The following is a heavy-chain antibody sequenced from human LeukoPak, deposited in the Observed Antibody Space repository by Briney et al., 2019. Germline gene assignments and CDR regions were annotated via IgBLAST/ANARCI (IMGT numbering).Heavy chain of an antibody. Sequence: GGSLRLSCAASGFTLSDYWMNWVRQAPGKGLEWVADINLHGSVKLHVDSVEGRFTISRDNAKNSLFLQMTSLKVADTAVYYCAAWGLYNYWGQGTLVTVSS. V-gene: IGHV3-7*01. D-gene: IGHD7-27*01. J-gene: IGHJ4*02. CDR1: GFTLSDYW. CDR3: AAWGLYNY. CDR2: INLHGSVK.